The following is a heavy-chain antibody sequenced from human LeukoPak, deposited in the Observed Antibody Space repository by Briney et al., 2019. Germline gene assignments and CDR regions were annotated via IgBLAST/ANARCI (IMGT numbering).Heavy chain of an antibody. CDR1: GGSISSSSHF. J-gene: IGHJ4*02. Sequence: SETLSLTCTVSGGSISSSSHFWGWIRQPPGKGLEWIGTIYYSGSTYYNPSLKSRVTFSLDTSNNQFSLKLSSVTAADTAVYFCARHNPFRPFPDYWGQGTLVTVSS. CDR2: IYYSGST. CDR3: ARHNPFRPFPDY. D-gene: IGHD2/OR15-2a*01. V-gene: IGHV4-39*01.